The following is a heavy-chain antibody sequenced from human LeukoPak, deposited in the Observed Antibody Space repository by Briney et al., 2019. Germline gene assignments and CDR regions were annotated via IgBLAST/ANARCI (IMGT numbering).Heavy chain of an antibody. Sequence: SETLSLTCTVSGGSISSDYWSWIRQPPGKGLEWIGYIYYSGSTNYNPSLKSRVTISVDTSKNQFSLRLSSVTAADTAVYYCARCAYYPDPFDYWGQGTLVTVSS. V-gene: IGHV4-59*01. CDR2: IYYSGST. CDR1: GGSISSDY. CDR3: ARCAYYPDPFDY. J-gene: IGHJ4*02. D-gene: IGHD1-26*01.